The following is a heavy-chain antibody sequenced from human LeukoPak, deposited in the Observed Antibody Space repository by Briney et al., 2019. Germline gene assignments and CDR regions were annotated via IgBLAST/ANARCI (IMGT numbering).Heavy chain of an antibody. V-gene: IGHV3-7*04. CDR3: VRDSKNVYHPD. CDR2: VNQEGGVI. CDR1: GLTFSSIW. D-gene: IGHD1-14*01. Sequence: GGSLRLSCAVSGLTFSSIWMNWVRQAPGKGLEWVAKVNQEGGVIVCVDSLEGRLTIYRDNDENSLYLQMRRLSADDAAVFYCVRDSKNVYHPDWGEGTLVTVSA. J-gene: IGHJ4*02.